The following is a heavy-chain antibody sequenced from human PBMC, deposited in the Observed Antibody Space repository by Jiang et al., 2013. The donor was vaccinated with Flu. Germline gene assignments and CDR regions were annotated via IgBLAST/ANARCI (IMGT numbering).Heavy chain of an antibody. CDR3: ARRGPALTFDY. CDR2: ISYSGTT. V-gene: IGHV4-59*08. J-gene: IGHJ4*02. Sequence: PPGKRLEWIGYISYSGTTNYNPSLKSRVTILLDTSKKQYSLSLSSVTAADTAVYYCARRGPALTFDYWGRGTLVTVSS.